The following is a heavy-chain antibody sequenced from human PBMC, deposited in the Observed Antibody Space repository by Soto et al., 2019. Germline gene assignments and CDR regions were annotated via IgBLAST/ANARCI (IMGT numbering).Heavy chain of an antibody. CDR3: ARDHNVLMVYALDL. Sequence: PGGSLRLSCAASGFTFRSYEMNWVRQASGKGLELISYISSSGNTIHYTGSVKGRFTSSRDNAKNSLYLQMNSLRAEDTAVYYCARDHNVLMVYALDLWGRGTLVT. D-gene: IGHD2-8*01. CDR2: ISSSGNTI. V-gene: IGHV3-48*03. CDR1: GFTFRSYE. J-gene: IGHJ2*01.